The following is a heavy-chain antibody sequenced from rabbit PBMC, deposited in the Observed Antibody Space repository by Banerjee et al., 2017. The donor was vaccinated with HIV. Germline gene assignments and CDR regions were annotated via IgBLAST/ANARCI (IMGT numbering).Heavy chain of an antibody. J-gene: IGHJ3*01. CDR2: IGAGSSGTT. D-gene: IGHD4-2*01. V-gene: IGHV1S45*01. Sequence: QEQLVESGGGLVQPEGSLTLTCKASGFTLSSYWMWWVRQAPGKGLEWIACIGAGSSGTTYYASWAKGRFTISKISSTTVTLQMTSLTAADTATYFCARDDAGVVGYDWDLWGQGTLVTVS. CDR3: ARDDAGVVGYDWDL. CDR1: GFTLSSYW.